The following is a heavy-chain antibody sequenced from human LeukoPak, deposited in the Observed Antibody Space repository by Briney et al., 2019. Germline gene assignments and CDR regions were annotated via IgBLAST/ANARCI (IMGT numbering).Heavy chain of an antibody. Sequence: SETLSLTCTVSGGSISSYYWSWIRQPPGKGLEWIGYIYYSGSTNYNPSLKSRVTISVDTSKNQFSLKLSSVTAADTAVYYCARAGGLTTVTTNFDYWGQGTLVTVPS. CDR2: IYYSGST. J-gene: IGHJ4*02. CDR3: ARAGGLTTVTTNFDY. D-gene: IGHD4-17*01. V-gene: IGHV4-59*08. CDR1: GGSISSYY.